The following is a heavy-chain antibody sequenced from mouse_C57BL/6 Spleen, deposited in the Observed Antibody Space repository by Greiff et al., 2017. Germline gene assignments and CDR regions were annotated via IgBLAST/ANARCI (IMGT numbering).Heavy chain of an antibody. V-gene: IGHV1-54*01. J-gene: IGHJ3*01. Sequence: QVQLKQSGAELVRPGTSVKVSCKASGYAFTNYLIEWVKQRPGQGLEWIGVINPGSGGTNYNEKFKGKATLTADKSSSTAYMQLSSLTSEDSAVYFCARRGDYDVAYWGQGTLVTVSA. CDR1: GYAFTNYL. CDR2: INPGSGGT. CDR3: ARRGDYDVAY. D-gene: IGHD2-4*01.